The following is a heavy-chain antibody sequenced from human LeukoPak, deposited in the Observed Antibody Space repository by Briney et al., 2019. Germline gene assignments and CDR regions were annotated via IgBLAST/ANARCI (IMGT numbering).Heavy chain of an antibody. V-gene: IGHV3-9*01. CDR2: ISWICGCI. J-gene: IGHJ4*02. CDR3: ARVRCSGASCYSPLDY. Sequence: SLRLSCAASGFTFDDYAMQWVRQAPGPGLGGVSGISWICGCIDFAASVNGRSTLHRDNAKNSLYLQMNSLRAKDTAVYYCARVRCSGASCYSPLDYWGQGTLVTVSS. CDR1: GFTFDDYA. D-gene: IGHD2-15*01.